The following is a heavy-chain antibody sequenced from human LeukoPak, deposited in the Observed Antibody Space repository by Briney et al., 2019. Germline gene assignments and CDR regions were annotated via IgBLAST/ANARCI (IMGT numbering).Heavy chain of an antibody. V-gene: IGHV3-9*01. D-gene: IGHD1-26*01. CDR1: GFTFDDYA. J-gene: IGHJ3*02. CDR2: ISWNSGSI. Sequence: GRSLRLSCAASGFTFDDYAMHWVRQAPGKGLEWVSGISWNSGSIGYADSVKGRFTISRDNAKNSLYLQMNSLRAEDTALYYCAKAIGATTADAFDIWGQGTMVTVSS. CDR3: AKAIGATTADAFDI.